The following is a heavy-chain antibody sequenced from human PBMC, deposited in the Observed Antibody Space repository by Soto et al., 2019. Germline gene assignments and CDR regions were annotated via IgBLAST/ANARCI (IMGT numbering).Heavy chain of an antibody. CDR2: ISGSGVGT. D-gene: IGHD4-17*01. J-gene: IGHJ3*02. Sequence: EVQLLESGGGLVQPGGSLRLSCAASGFTFSSYAMSWVRQAPGKGLEWVSAISGSGVGTYYADSVKGRFTISRDNSKNTMYLQRNRLRAEDTDVYYCAKCMTTVTTFPFDIWGQGTMVSVSS. CDR3: AKCMTTVTTFPFDI. V-gene: IGHV3-23*01. CDR1: GFTFSSYA.